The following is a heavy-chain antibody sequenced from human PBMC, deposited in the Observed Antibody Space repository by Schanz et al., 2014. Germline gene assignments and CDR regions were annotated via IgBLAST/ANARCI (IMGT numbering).Heavy chain of an antibody. Sequence: DLVESGGGFIQRGDPLRLSCSASGFSFRSYSMNCVRQAPGKGLEWLSYIEGKSTTVYYADSVKGRFTVSRDNARNSLYLHMNTLGAEDTAVYYCARDGDRFYHNYYMDVWGKGTTVTVSS. CDR3: ARDGDRFYHNYYMDV. CDR1: GFSFRSYS. CDR2: IEGKSTTV. J-gene: IGHJ6*03. V-gene: IGHV3-48*01. D-gene: IGHD4-17*01.